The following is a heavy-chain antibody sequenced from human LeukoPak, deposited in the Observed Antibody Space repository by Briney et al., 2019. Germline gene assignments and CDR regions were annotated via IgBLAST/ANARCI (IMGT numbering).Heavy chain of an antibody. Sequence: PSETLPLTCTVSGGSISSYYWSWIRQPPGKGLEWIGYIYYSGSTYYNPSLKSRVTISVDTSKNQFSLKLSSVTAADTAVYYCARLGGRGLRGYSSGWYGANFDYWGQGTLATVSS. CDR3: ARLGGRGLRGYSSGWYGANFDY. CDR1: GGSISSYY. V-gene: IGHV4-59*04. D-gene: IGHD6-19*01. CDR2: IYYSGST. J-gene: IGHJ4*02.